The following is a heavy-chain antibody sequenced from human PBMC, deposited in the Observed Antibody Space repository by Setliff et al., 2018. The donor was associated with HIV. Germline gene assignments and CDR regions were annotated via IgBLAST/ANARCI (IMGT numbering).Heavy chain of an antibody. D-gene: IGHD3-3*01. Sequence: GGSLRLSCAASGFTFSNYDMSWVRQAPEKGMEWVSGISYSGGKTYYTDSVKGRFTISRDNTKKSMHLQMNSLRVEDTAVYYCARGLFNFWSGYPLDYWGQGTLVTVSS. CDR3: ARGLFNFWSGYPLDY. J-gene: IGHJ4*02. CDR1: GFTFSNYD. V-gene: IGHV3-23*01. CDR2: ISYSGGKT.